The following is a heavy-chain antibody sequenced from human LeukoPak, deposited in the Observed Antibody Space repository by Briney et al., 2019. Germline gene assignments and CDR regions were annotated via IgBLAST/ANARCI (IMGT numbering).Heavy chain of an antibody. Sequence: PGGSLRLSCAASGSTFSSYSMNWVRQAPGKGLEWVSSISSSSSYIYYADSVKGRFTISRDNAKNSLYLQMNSLRAEDTAVYYCARGSFGYDSSGYYLYYYYYYGMDVWGQGTTVTVSS. D-gene: IGHD3-22*01. V-gene: IGHV3-21*01. J-gene: IGHJ6*02. CDR3: ARGSFGYDSSGYYLYYYYYYGMDV. CDR2: ISSSSSYI. CDR1: GSTFSSYS.